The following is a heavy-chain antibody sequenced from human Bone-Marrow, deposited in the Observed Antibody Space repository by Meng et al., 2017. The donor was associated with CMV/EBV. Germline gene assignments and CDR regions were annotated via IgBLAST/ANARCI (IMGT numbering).Heavy chain of an antibody. CDR2: ISYDGSNK. V-gene: IGHV3-30*04. Sequence: GESLKISCAASGFTFSSYAMHWVRQAPGKGLEWVAVISYDGSNKYYADSVKGRFTISRDNSKNTLYLQMNSLRAEDTAVYYCARDNGDIVVVPAAITYYYYGMDVWGQRTTVTVSS. CDR1: GFTFSSYA. CDR3: ARDNGDIVVVPAAITYYYYGMDV. D-gene: IGHD2-2*02. J-gene: IGHJ6*02.